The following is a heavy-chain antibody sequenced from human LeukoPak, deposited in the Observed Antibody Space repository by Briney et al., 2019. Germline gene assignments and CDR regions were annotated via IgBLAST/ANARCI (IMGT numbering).Heavy chain of an antibody. J-gene: IGHJ4*02. D-gene: IGHD6-13*01. V-gene: IGHV4-38-2*02. CDR1: GYSISSGYY. Sequence: SETLSLTCTVSGYSISSGYYWGWIRQPPGKGLEWIGSIYHSGSTCYNPSLKSRVTISVDTSKNQFSLKLSSVTAADTAVYYCARDLSSPGSLDPFDYWGQGTLVTVSS. CDR2: IYHSGST. CDR3: ARDLSSPGSLDPFDY.